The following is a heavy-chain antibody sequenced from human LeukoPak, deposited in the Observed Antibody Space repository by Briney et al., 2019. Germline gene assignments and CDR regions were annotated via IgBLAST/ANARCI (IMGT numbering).Heavy chain of an antibody. D-gene: IGHD1-1*01. CDR2: MNPNSGNT. J-gene: IGHJ6*02. CDR3: ARKRHSGPNEDYYYGMDV. V-gene: IGHV1-8*02. CDR1: GGTFSSYA. Sequence: GASVKVSCKASGGTFSSYAISWVRQAPGQGLEWMGWMNPNSGNTGYAQKFQGRVTMTRNTSISTAYMELSSLRSEDTAVYYCARKRHSGPNEDYYYGMDVWGQGTTVTVSS.